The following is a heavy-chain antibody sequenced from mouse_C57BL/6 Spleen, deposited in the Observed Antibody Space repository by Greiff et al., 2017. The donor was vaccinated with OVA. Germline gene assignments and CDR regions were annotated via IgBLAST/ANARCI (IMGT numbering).Heavy chain of an antibody. J-gene: IGHJ1*03. D-gene: IGHD1-1*01. V-gene: IGHV5-4*01. CDR2: ISDGGSYT. CDR1: GFTFSSYA. CDR3: ARDSYYGSSYVDWYFDV. Sequence: DVKLVESGGGLVKPGGSLKLSCAASGFTFSSYAMSWVRQTPEKRLEWVATISDGGSYTYYPDNVKGRFTISRDNAKNNLYLQMSHLKSEDTAMYYCARDSYYGSSYVDWYFDVWGTGTTVTVSS.